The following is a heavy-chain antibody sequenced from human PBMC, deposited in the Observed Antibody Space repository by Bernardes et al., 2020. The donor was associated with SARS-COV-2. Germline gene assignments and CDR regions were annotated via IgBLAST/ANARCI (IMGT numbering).Heavy chain of an antibody. J-gene: IGHJ6*02. V-gene: IGHV3-23*01. CDR3: SKNAKYSSSSMEV. CDR2: ISAIGGST. D-gene: IGHD6-6*01. Sequence: GGSLRLSCAASGFTFSNYWMHWVRQVPGKGLEWVSAISAIGGSTYYAESVKGRFTISRDNSRNTLYLEMNSLRAEDTAVYYCSKNAKYSSSSMEVWGQGTTVTVS. CDR1: GFTFSNYW.